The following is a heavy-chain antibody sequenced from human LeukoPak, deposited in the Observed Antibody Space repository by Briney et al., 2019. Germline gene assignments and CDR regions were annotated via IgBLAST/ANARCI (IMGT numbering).Heavy chain of an antibody. CDR2: IIPILGIA. Sequence: GASVKVSCKASGGTFSSYAISWVRQAPGQGLEWMGRIIPILGIANYAQKLQGRVTITADKSTSTAYMELSSLRSEDTAVYYCARAHCGGDCPLGFDYWGQGTLVTVSS. V-gene: IGHV1-69*04. CDR3: ARAHCGGDCPLGFDY. CDR1: GGTFSSYA. D-gene: IGHD2-21*02. J-gene: IGHJ4*02.